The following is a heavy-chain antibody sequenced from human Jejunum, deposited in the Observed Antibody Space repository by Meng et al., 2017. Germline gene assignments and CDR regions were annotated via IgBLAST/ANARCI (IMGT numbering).Heavy chain of an antibody. CDR2: ISFDGSGT. V-gene: IGHV3-7*01. J-gene: IGHJ6*02. Sequence: GESLKISCAASGFSITNSWMSWVRQAPGKGLEWVANISFDGSGTYYVDSVKGRFTISRDNAKNSLYLEMNSLRAEDTAVYYCASYYNAYGLDVWGQGTTVTVSS. D-gene: IGHD3-22*01. CDR1: GFSITNSW. CDR3: ASYYNAYGLDV.